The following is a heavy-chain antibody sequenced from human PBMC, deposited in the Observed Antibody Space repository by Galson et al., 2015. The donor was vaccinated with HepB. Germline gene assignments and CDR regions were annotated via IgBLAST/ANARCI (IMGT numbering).Heavy chain of an antibody. J-gene: IGHJ4*02. Sequence: SLRLSCAASGFTFSTYTMHWVRQAPGKGLEWVALISYDGSNKYYADSVKGRFTISRDNSKNTLYLQMNSLRAEDTAVYYCARDHPRYCSGTSCYGPYFDYWGQGTLVTVSS. D-gene: IGHD2-2*01. CDR2: ISYDGSNK. CDR3: ARDHPRYCSGTSCYGPYFDY. V-gene: IGHV3-30-3*01. CDR1: GFTFSTYT.